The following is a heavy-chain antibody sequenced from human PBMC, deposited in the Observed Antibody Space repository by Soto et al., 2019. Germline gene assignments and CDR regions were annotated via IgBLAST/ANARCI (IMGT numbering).Heavy chain of an antibody. CDR3: ARADSGSYWGGGDYYYYYGMDV. D-gene: IGHD1-26*01. CDR1: GGTFSSYA. J-gene: IGHJ6*02. V-gene: IGHV1-69*13. Sequence: ASVKVSCKASGGTFSSYAISWVRQAPGQGLEWMGGIIPIFGTANYAQKFQGRVTITADESTSTAYMELSSLRSEDTAVYYWARADSGSYWGGGDYYYYYGMDVWGQGTTVTVSS. CDR2: IIPIFGTA.